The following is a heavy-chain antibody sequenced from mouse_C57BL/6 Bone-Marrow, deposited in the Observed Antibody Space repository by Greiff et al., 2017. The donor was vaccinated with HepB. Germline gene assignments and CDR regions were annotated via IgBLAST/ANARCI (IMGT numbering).Heavy chain of an antibody. D-gene: IGHD1-1*01. J-gene: IGHJ4*01. CDR3: ARGIYYGSSYAMDY. Sequence: EVQLVESGPELVKPGASVKMSCKASGYTFTDYNMHWVKQSHGKSLEWIGYINPNNGGTSYNQKFKGKATLTVNKSSSTAYMELRSLTSEDSAVYYCARGIYYGSSYAMDYWGQGTSVTVSS. CDR2: INPNNGGT. V-gene: IGHV1-22*01. CDR1: GYTFTDYN.